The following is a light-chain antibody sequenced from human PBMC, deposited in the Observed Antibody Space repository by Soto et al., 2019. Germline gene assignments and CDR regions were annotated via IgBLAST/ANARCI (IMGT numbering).Light chain of an antibody. CDR1: QAVNTR. CDR2: LAS. Sequence: EIVLTQSPATLSSFPGDRVTLSCRASQAVNTRLAWYQHKPGQAPRLLIYLASNRAAGVPARFSGSGSGTDFTLTISDVEPEDFAVYYCQQYGSSSWTFGQGTKVDIK. CDR3: QQYGSSSWT. J-gene: IGKJ1*01. V-gene: IGKV3D-11*03.